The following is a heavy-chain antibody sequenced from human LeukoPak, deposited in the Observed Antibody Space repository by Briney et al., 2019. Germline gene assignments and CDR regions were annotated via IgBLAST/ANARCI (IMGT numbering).Heavy chain of an antibody. CDR3: VADYGGNSPPNNY. CDR2: IRYDGSNK. D-gene: IGHD4-23*01. V-gene: IGHV3-30*02. J-gene: IGHJ4*02. CDR1: GFTFSSYG. Sequence: QAGGSLRLSCAASGFTFSSYGMHWVRQAPGKGLEWVAFIRYDGSNKYYADTVKGRFTISRDNSKNTLYLQMNSLRAEDTAVYYCVADYGGNSPPNNYWGQGTLVTVSS.